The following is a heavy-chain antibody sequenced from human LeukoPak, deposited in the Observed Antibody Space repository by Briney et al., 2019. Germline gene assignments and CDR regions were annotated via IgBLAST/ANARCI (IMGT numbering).Heavy chain of an antibody. D-gene: IGHD2-15*01. Sequence: GGSLRLSCAASGFTFSSYDMHWVRQVTGKGLEWVSGIGKSGHKYYAGSVKGRFTISRENAKNSLYLQMNDLRAGDTAVYYCASGAEGWNYWGQGTLVTVSS. CDR3: ASGAEGWNY. V-gene: IGHV3-13*01. CDR2: IGKSGHK. J-gene: IGHJ4*02. CDR1: GFTFSSYD.